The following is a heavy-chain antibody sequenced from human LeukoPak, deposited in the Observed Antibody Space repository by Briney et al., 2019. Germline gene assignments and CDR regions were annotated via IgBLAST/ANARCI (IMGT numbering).Heavy chain of an antibody. V-gene: IGHV3-64*04. CDR3: ARAGGWLQVSYYFDY. J-gene: IGHJ4*02. D-gene: IGHD5-24*01. CDR1: GFTFSSYA. Sequence: PGGSLRLSCSASGFTFSSYAMHWVRQAPGKGLEYVSAISSNGGSTYYADSVKGRFTISRDNSKNTLYLQMNSLRVEDTAVYYCARAGGWLQVSYYFDYWGQGTLVTVSS. CDR2: ISSNGGST.